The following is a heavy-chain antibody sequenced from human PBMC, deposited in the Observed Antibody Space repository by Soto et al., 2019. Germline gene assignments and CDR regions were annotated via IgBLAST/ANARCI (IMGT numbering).Heavy chain of an antibody. Sequence: QVQLVQSGAEVRKPGSSVEVSCMASGSTFSSYTVNWVRQAPGQGLEWIGRIIPVLGVTHYARRFQGRVTINANRSRKTAYMELTSLTSEDPAVYYCARRRYCGVDCYNKFYYGMDVWGQGTTVTVYS. D-gene: IGHD2-21*02. CDR2: IIPVLGVT. J-gene: IGHJ6*02. CDR3: ARRRYCGVDCYNKFYYGMDV. V-gene: IGHV1-69*02. CDR1: GSTFSSYT.